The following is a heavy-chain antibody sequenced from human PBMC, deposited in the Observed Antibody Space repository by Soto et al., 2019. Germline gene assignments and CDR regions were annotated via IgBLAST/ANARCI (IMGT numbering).Heavy chain of an antibody. Sequence: GASVKGSCKVSGYTLTELSMHWVRQAPGKGLEWMGGFDPEDGETIYAQKFQGRVTMTEDTSTDTAYMELSSLRSEDTAVYYCATATGTTAGSFDPWGQGTLVTVSS. CDR3: ATATGTTAGSFDP. J-gene: IGHJ5*02. V-gene: IGHV1-24*01. D-gene: IGHD1-7*01. CDR2: FDPEDGET. CDR1: GYTLTELS.